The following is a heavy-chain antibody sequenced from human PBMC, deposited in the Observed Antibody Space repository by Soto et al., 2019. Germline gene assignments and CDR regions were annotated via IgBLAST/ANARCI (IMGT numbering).Heavy chain of an antibody. J-gene: IGHJ6*02. D-gene: IGHD2-8*02. CDR3: ARGLYWEHQLALYYYYGMDV. V-gene: IGHV6-1*01. CDR2: TYYRSKWYN. Sequence: SQTLSLTCAISGDSVSSNSAAWNWIRQSPSRGLEWLGRTYYRSKWYNDYAVSVKSRITINPDTSKNQFSLQLNSVTPEDTAVYYCARGLYWEHQLALYYYYGMDVWGQGTTVTVSS. CDR1: GDSVSSNSAA.